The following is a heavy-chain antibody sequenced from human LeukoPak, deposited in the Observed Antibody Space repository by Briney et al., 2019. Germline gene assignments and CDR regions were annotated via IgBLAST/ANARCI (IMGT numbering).Heavy chain of an antibody. Sequence: PGGSLRLSCEDSGFTFGSYWMSWVRQAPGEGLEWVANIKQDGSEKYYVDSMKGRFTISRDNAKNSLYLQMNSLRAEDTAVYYCAAMAYGYINYWGQGTLVTVSS. D-gene: IGHD6-19*01. CDR2: IKQDGSEK. CDR1: GFTFGSYW. CDR3: AAMAYGYINY. V-gene: IGHV3-7*01. J-gene: IGHJ4*02.